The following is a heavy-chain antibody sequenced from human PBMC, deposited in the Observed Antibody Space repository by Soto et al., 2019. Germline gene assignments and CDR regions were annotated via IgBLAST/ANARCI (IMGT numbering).Heavy chain of an antibody. CDR1: GFSLSNARMG. Sequence: QVTLKESGPVLVKPTETLTLTCTVSGFSLSNARMGVSWIRQPHGKALEWLAHIFSNDEKSYSTSLKSRLTISKDISNSQVGLTMTNRDHVDTAKSYCERTKAGYCEDWYFDLWGRGTLVTVSS. CDR3: ERTKAGYCEDWYFDL. CDR2: IFSNDEK. D-gene: IGHD2-8*02. J-gene: IGHJ2*01. V-gene: IGHV2-26*01.